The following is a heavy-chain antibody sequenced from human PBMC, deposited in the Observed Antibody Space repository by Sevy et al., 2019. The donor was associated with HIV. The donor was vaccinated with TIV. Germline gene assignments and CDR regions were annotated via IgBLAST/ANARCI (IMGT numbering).Heavy chain of an antibody. V-gene: IGHV4-59*01. Sequence: SETLSLTCTVFGGSISSYYWNWVRQPPGKGLEWIGYIYYSGSTNYNPSLKRRVTISVDMSKNQFSLKLSSVTAADTAVYYYARESPLGVEWELSRPQNWFDPWGQGTLVTVSS. D-gene: IGHD1-26*01. CDR2: IYYSGST. CDR1: GGSISSYY. J-gene: IGHJ5*02. CDR3: ARESPLGVEWELSRPQNWFDP.